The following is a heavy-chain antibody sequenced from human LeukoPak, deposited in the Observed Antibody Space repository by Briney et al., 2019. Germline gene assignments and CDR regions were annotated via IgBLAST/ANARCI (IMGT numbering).Heavy chain of an antibody. CDR3: AKELYSSSASDY. V-gene: IGHV3-23*01. D-gene: IGHD6-13*01. Sequence: GGSLRLSCVASGFTFSSYAMSWVRQAPGKGLEWVSAISGSGGSTYYADSVKGRFTISRDNSKNTLYLRMNSLRAEDTAVYYCAKELYSSSASDYWGQGTLVTVSS. CDR1: GFTFSSYA. J-gene: IGHJ4*02. CDR2: ISGSGGST.